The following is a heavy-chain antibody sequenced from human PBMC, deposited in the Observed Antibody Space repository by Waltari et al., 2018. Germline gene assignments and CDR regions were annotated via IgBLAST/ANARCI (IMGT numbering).Heavy chain of an antibody. CDR1: GGSISSYY. D-gene: IGHD1-26*01. V-gene: IGHV4-4*07. J-gene: IGHJ6*03. CDR3: ARDRSYYYYYYMDV. Sequence: QVQLQESGPGLVKPSETLSLTCTVSGGSISSYYWSWIRQPAGKGLEWIGRIYTSGSTNYNPSLKSRVTMSVDTSKNQFSLKLSSVTAADTAVYYYARDRSYYYYYYMDVWGKGTTVTVSS. CDR2: IYTSGST.